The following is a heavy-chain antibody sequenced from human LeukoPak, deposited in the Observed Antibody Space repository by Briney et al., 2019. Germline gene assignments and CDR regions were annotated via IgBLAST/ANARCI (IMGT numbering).Heavy chain of an antibody. CDR3: AKGSGINHYHWINP. D-gene: IGHD1-14*01. J-gene: IGHJ5*02. V-gene: IGHV3-23*01. CDR2: ISGGGGST. CDR1: EFTFSNYA. Sequence: GGSLRLSCAASEFTFSNYAMNWVRQAPGKGLEWVSGISGGGGSTYYADSVKGRFTISRDNSKNTLYLQMDSLRAEDTALYYCAKGSGINHYHWINPWGQGTLVTVSS.